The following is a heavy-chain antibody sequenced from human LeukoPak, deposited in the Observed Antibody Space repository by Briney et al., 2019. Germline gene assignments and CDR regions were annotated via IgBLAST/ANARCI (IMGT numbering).Heavy chain of an antibody. Sequence: GGSLRLSCAASGFTVSSNYMSWVRQAPGKGLEWVAFIRYDGSNKYYADSVKGRFTISRDNSKNTLYLQMNSLRAEDTAVYCCSIQLWHDAFDIRGQGTMVTVSS. CDR3: SIQLWHDAFDI. J-gene: IGHJ3*02. V-gene: IGHV3-30*02. CDR1: GFTVSSNY. CDR2: IRYDGSNK. D-gene: IGHD5-18*01.